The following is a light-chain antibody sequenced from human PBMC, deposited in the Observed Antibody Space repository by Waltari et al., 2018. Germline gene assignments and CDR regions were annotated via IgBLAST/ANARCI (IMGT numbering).Light chain of an antibody. Sequence: QSALTQPASVSGTLGQSITISCTGTTSDVGNYDLVSWYQQHPGKAPQHLICEVIKRSSGGSSRFSCAKSCNTAAVTISGLQAEDEADYYCCSYAGRGTYVFGSGTKVTVL. V-gene: IGLV2-23*02. CDR1: TSDVGNYDL. CDR3: CSYAGRGTYV. CDR2: EVI. J-gene: IGLJ1*01.